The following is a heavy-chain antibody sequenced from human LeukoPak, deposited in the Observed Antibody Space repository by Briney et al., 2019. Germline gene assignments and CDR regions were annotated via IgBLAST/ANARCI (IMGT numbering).Heavy chain of an antibody. J-gene: IGHJ4*02. Sequence: GGSLRLSCAASGFSFSTYNMNWVRQAPGKGLEWVSYISATTGITYYADSVKGRFTISRDNSKNTLYLEMNSLSPDDTAVYYCARGVEPLAANTLAYWGQGTLVTVSS. D-gene: IGHD1-14*01. V-gene: IGHV3-48*01. CDR2: ISATTGIT. CDR1: GFSFSTYN. CDR3: ARGVEPLAANTLAY.